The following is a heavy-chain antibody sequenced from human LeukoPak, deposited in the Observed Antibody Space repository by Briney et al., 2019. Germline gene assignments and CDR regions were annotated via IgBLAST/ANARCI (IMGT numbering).Heavy chain of an antibody. Sequence: PGGSLRLSCAASGFTFSSYEMNWVRQAPGKGREWVSYISSIGSTIYYADSVKGRFTVSRDNAKNSLYLQMNSLRAEDTAVYYCARELRLPYIDYWGQGTLVTVSS. V-gene: IGHV3-48*03. D-gene: IGHD2-15*01. CDR3: ARELRLPYIDY. CDR2: ISSIGSTI. CDR1: GFTFSSYE. J-gene: IGHJ4*02.